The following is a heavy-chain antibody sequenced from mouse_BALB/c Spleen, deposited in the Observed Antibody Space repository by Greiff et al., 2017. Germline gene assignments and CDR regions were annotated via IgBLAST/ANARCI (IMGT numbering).Heavy chain of an antibody. J-gene: IGHJ2*01. Sequence: EVKLQESGPELVKPGASVKMSCKASGYTFTDYYMDWVKQSHGESFEWIGRVNPYNGGTSYNQKFKGKATLTVDKSSSTAYMELNSLTSEDSAVYYCARGHSLYYFDYWGQGTTLTVSS. D-gene: IGHD6-1*01. CDR2: VNPYNGGT. CDR1: GYTFTDYY. CDR3: ARGHSLYYFDY. V-gene: IGHV1-19*01.